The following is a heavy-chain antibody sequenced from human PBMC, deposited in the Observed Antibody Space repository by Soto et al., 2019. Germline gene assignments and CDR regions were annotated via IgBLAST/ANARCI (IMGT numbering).Heavy chain of an antibody. CDR2: IKRKTDGGTT. V-gene: IGHV3-15*01. D-gene: IGHD6-19*01. Sequence: GGSLRLSCAASGFTFSNAWMSWVRQAPGKGLEWVGRIKRKTDGGTTDYAAPVKGRFTISRDDSKNTLYLQMNSLKTEDTAVYYCTTGIAVVIPSSMDVWGQRTTVTVS. CDR3: TTGIAVVIPSSMDV. J-gene: IGHJ6*02. CDR1: GFTFSNAW.